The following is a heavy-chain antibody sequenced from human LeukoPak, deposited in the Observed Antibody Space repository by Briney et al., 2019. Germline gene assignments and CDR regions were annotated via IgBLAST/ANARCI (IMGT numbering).Heavy chain of an antibody. CDR3: ARDYDSSGYYYYYMDV. V-gene: IGHV4-38-2*02. J-gene: IGHJ6*03. Sequence: SETLSLTCAVSGYSISSGYYWGWIRQPPGKGLEWIGSIYYSGSTYYNPSLKSRVTISVDTSKNQFSLKLSSVTAADTAVYYCARDYDSSGYYYYYMDVWGKGTTVTVSS. D-gene: IGHD3-22*01. CDR2: IYYSGST. CDR1: GYSISSGYY.